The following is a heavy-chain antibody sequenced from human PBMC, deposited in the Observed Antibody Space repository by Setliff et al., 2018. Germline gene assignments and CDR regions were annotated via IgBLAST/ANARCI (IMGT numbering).Heavy chain of an antibody. CDR2: VSFSGST. V-gene: IGHV4-39*07. CDR1: GDSISDNYYY. Sequence: SLTCIVSGDSISDNYYYWTWIRQSPGKGLEWIGTVSFSGSTFYNPSLESRLTILLDTSKNHFSLTVTSVTAADAAMYFCAGDPGFRSGTWSLDVWGQGILVTVSS. J-gene: IGHJ4*02. D-gene: IGHD3-16*02. CDR3: AGDPGFRSGTWSLDV.